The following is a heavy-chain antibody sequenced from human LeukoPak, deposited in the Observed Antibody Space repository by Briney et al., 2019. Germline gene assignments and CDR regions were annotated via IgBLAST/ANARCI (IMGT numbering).Heavy chain of an antibody. D-gene: IGHD2-2*01. CDR2: IYYSGST. Sequence: PSETLSLTCTVSGGSISSYYWSWIRQPPGKGLEWIGYIYYSGSTNYNPSLKSRVTISVDTSKNQFSLKLSSVTAADTAVYYCARVGYQLPRMDVWGQGTTVTVSS. CDR3: ARVGYQLPRMDV. V-gene: IGHV4-59*01. J-gene: IGHJ6*02. CDR1: GGSISSYY.